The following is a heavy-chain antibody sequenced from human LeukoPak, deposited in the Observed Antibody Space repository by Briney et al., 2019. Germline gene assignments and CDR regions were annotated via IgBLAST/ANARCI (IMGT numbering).Heavy chain of an antibody. CDR3: VSSTIRDTQKFDY. D-gene: IGHD5/OR15-5a*01. V-gene: IGHV4-31*03. J-gene: IGHJ4*02. CDR1: GGSISSGGYS. CDR2: IYYSGST. Sequence: PSETLSLTCTVSGGSISSGGYSWSWIRQHPGKGLEWIGYIYYSGSTYYNLSLKSRVTISVDTSKNQFSLKLSSVTAADTAVYYCVSSTIRDTQKFDYWGQGTLVTVSS.